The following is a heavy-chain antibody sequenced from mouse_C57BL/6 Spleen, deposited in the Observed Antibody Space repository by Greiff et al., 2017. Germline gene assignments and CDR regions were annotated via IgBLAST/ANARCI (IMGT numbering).Heavy chain of an antibody. D-gene: IGHD1-1*01. Sequence: QVQLQQPGAELVRPGTSVKLSCKASGYTFTSYWMHWVKQRPGQGLEWIGVIDPSDSYTNYNQKFKGKATLTVDKSSSTAYMQLSSLTSEDSAVYYCARDILLQRVGGYFDYWGQGTTLTVSS. CDR3: ARDILLQRVGGYFDY. CDR1: GYTFTSYW. V-gene: IGHV1-59*01. J-gene: IGHJ2*01. CDR2: IDPSDSYT.